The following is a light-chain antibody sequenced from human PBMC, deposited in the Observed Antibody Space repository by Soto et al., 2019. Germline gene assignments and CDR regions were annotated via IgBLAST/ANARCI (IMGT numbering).Light chain of an antibody. J-gene: IGKJ3*01. V-gene: IGKV3-20*01. CDR3: QQYGSSPFT. CDR2: GAS. Sequence: EIVLTQSPGTLSLSPGERATLSCRASQSVSSSYLAWYQQKPRQAPRLLIYGASSRATGTPDRFSGSGSGTDFTLTISRLGPEDSAVYYCQQYGSSPFTFGPGTKVDIK. CDR1: QSVSSSY.